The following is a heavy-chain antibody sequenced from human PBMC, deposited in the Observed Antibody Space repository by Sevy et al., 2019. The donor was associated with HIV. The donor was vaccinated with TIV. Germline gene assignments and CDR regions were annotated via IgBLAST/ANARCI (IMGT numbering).Heavy chain of an antibody. CDR2: IYWDDDK. Sequence: SGPTLVKPTQTLTLTCTFSGFSLSTSGVGVGWIRQPPGKALEWLALIYWDDDKHYSPSLKSRLTITKDTSKNQVVLTMTNMDPVDTATYYCAHRLGYCSSTSCYNWFDPWGQGTLVTVSS. J-gene: IGHJ5*02. D-gene: IGHD2-2*01. CDR3: AHRLGYCSSTSCYNWFDP. CDR1: GFSLSTSGVG. V-gene: IGHV2-5*02.